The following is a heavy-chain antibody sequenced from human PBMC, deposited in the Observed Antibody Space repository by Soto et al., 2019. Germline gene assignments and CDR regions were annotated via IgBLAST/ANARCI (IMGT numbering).Heavy chain of an antibody. CDR2: INAGNGNT. V-gene: IGHV1-3*01. CDR1: GYTFTSYA. J-gene: IGHJ4*02. D-gene: IGHD2-2*01. Sequence: QVQLVQSGAEVKKPGASVKVSCKASGYTFTSYAMHWVRQATGQRLEWMGWINAGNGNTKYSQKFQGRVTITRDKSASTAYMELSSLRSEDTAVYYCARSVVVPTAPDYWGQGTLVNVSS. CDR3: ARSVVVPTAPDY.